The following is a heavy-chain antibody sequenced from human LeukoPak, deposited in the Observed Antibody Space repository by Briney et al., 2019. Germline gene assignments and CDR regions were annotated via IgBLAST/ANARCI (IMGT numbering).Heavy chain of an antibody. J-gene: IGHJ4*02. Sequence: SQTLSLTCTVSGGSISSATYYWGWIRQHPGKGLEWVGLIYYSGSTYYKPSLKSRITISVDTSKTQCSRELTSVTAADTAVYYCARWRFDSGDHVFDYWGQGTLVTVSS. CDR2: IYYSGST. D-gene: IGHD6-19*01. CDR3: ARWRFDSGDHVFDY. CDR1: GGSISSATYY. V-gene: IGHV4-31*03.